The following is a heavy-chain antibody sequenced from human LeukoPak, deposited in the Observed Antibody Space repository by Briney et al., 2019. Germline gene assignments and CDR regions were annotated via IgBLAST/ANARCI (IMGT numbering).Heavy chain of an antibody. J-gene: IGHJ6*03. D-gene: IGHD2-2*01. V-gene: IGHV1-69*05. CDR1: GGTFSNYA. Sequence: SVKVSCKASGGTFSNYAISWVRQAPGQGLEWMGRIIPIFGTANYAQKFQGRVTITTDDSTSTAYMELSSLRSEDTAVYYCARDVKPSIVVVPAAMFYDYYYYMDVWGKGTTVTVSS. CDR2: IIPIFGTA. CDR3: ARDVKPSIVVVPAAMFYDYYYYMDV.